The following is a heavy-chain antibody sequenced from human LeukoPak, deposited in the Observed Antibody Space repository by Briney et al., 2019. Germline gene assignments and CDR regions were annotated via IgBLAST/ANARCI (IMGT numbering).Heavy chain of an antibody. J-gene: IGHJ3*02. Sequence: SETLSLTCTVSGGSISSYYWSWIRQPPGKGLEWIGYIYYSGSTNYNPSLKSRVTMSVDTSKNQFSLNLKSVTAADTAVYYCARDHRGNYYLDIWGQGQWSPSLQ. CDR1: GGSISSYY. V-gene: IGHV4-59*01. D-gene: IGHD1-26*01. CDR3: ARDHRGNYYLDI. CDR2: IYYSGST.